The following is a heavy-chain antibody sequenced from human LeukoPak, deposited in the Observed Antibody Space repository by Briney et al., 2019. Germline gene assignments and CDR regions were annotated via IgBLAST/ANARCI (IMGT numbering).Heavy chain of an antibody. Sequence: GGSLRLSCAASGFDFSGAYMNWVRQAPGKGLEWVGLIKNKHEHQATDYAAPVRERFINTRDDSSSTLFLQMNSLKTEDTAVYYCVTDANRILGARGTGYWGQGILVTVSS. CDR2: IKNKHEHQAT. V-gene: IGHV3-15*07. D-gene: IGHD1-26*01. J-gene: IGHJ4*02. CDR1: GFDFSGAY. CDR3: VTDANRILGARGTGY.